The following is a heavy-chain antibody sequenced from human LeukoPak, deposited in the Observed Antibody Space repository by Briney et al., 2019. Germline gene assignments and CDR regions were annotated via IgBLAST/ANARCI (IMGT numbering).Heavy chain of an antibody. CDR3: ARVLSGRGSLYDYYYYMDV. D-gene: IGHD3-10*01. Sequence: GGSLRLSCAASGFTFSSYALHWVRQAPGKGLEWVAVISYDGSNKYYADSVKGRFTISRDNSKNTLYLQMNSLRAEDTAVYYCARVLSGRGSLYDYYYYMDVWGKGTTVTISS. CDR1: GFTFSSYA. CDR2: ISYDGSNK. V-gene: IGHV3-30*03. J-gene: IGHJ6*03.